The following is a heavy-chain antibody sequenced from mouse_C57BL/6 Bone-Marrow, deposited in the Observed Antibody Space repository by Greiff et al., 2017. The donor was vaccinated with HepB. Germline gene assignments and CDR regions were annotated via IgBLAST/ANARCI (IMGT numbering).Heavy chain of an antibody. V-gene: IGHV5-6*01. CDR1: GFTFSSYG. Sequence: EVQLVESGGDLVKPGGSLKLSCAASGFTFSSYGMSWVRQTPDKRLEWVATISSGGSYTYYPDSVKGRFTISRDNAKNTLYLQMSSLKSEDTAMYYCARHPYDYDPAWFAYWGQGTLVTVSA. D-gene: IGHD2-4*01. CDR3: ARHPYDYDPAWFAY. J-gene: IGHJ3*01. CDR2: ISSGGSYT.